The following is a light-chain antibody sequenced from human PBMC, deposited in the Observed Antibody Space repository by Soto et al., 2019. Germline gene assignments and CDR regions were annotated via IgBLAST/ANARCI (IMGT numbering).Light chain of an antibody. J-gene: IGKJ4*01. V-gene: IGKV3D-15*01. CDR3: QQYNNWVT. Sequence: EIVLTQSPGTLSLSPGERATLSCRASQSVSSSYLAWYQQKPGQPPRLLIYGASTRATGIPARFSGSGSGTDFTLTISSLQSEDFAVYYCQQYNNWVTFGGGTKVDIK. CDR2: GAS. CDR1: QSVSSSY.